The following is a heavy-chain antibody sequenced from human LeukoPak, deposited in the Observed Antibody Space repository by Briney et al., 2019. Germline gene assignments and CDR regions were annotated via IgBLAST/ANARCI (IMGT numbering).Heavy chain of an antibody. Sequence: GGSLRLSCAASGFTFSSYSFNWVRQAPGKGLEWVSSINTVASYIYHADSVRGRFTISRDNAENSLWLQMNGLRAEDSAVYYCARLRRNSDRSGFYYYYDNWGQGTLVTVSS. CDR2: INTVASYI. V-gene: IGHV3-21*01. CDR3: ARLRRNSDRSGFYYYYDN. CDR1: GFTFSSYS. D-gene: IGHD3-22*01. J-gene: IGHJ4*02.